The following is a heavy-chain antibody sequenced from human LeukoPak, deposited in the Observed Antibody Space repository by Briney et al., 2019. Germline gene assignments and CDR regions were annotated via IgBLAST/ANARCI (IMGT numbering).Heavy chain of an antibody. V-gene: IGHV3-53*01. CDR2: IYSGGST. D-gene: IGHD6-19*01. J-gene: IGHJ4*02. CDR1: GFTVSSNY. Sequence: TGGSLRLSCAASGFTVSSNYMSWVRQAPGKGLEWVSVIYSGGSTYYADSVKGRFTISRGNSKNTLYLQMNSLRAEDTAVYYCARSPTSGWYVHPFDYWGQGTLVTVSS. CDR3: ARSPTSGWYVHPFDY.